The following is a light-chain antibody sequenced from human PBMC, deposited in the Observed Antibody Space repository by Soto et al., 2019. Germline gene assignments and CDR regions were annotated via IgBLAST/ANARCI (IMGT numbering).Light chain of an antibody. CDR3: RMANNFPLT. V-gene: IGKV1D-12*01. CDR2: AAS. CDR1: QGITSW. J-gene: IGKJ4*01. Sequence: DIPMTQSPSSVSASVGDRVTITCRASQGITSWLAWYQQKPGKAPKLLIYAASILQSGVPSRVSGSGSGTDFTLTISSLQPEDFATYNCRMANNFPLTCGVGTKVESK.